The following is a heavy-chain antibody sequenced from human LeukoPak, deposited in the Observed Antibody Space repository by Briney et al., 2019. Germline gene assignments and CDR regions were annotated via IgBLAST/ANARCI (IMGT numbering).Heavy chain of an antibody. Sequence: PGGSLRLSCAASGFTFSSYSMNWVRQAPGMGLEWVSSISSSSSYIYYADSVKGRFTISRDNAKNSLYLQMNSLRAEDTAVYYCASLSLYGDYHDYWGQGTLVTVSS. D-gene: IGHD4-17*01. CDR3: ASLSLYGDYHDY. J-gene: IGHJ4*02. V-gene: IGHV3-21*01. CDR2: ISSSSSYI. CDR1: GFTFSSYS.